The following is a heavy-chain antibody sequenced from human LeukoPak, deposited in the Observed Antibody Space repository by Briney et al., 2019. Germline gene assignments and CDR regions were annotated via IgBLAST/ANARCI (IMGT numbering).Heavy chain of an antibody. CDR2: ITGSGANT. CDR1: GFTFTNYA. CDR3: AQWGDFDVLTGYYVPDF. Sequence: PGGSLRLSCAASGFTFTNYAMSWVRQAPGKGLEWVSAITGSGANTYYADSVEGRFTISRDNSKNTLYLQMNSLRAEDTAVYYCAQWGDFDVLTGYYVPDFWGQGTLVTVSS. D-gene: IGHD3-9*01. J-gene: IGHJ4*02. V-gene: IGHV3-23*01.